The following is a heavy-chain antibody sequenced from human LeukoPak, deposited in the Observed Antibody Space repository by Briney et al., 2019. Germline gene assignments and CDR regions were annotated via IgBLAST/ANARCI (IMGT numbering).Heavy chain of an antibody. V-gene: IGHV1-46*01. Sequence: ASVKVSCKASGYTFTGYYMHWVRQAPGQGLEWMGLISPSGGSTSYAQKFQGRVTMTSDTSTTTVYMELSSLRSEDTAVYYCARYSQWLASDYWGQGTLVTVSS. J-gene: IGHJ4*02. CDR2: ISPSGGST. D-gene: IGHD6-19*01. CDR3: ARYSQWLASDY. CDR1: GYTFTGYY.